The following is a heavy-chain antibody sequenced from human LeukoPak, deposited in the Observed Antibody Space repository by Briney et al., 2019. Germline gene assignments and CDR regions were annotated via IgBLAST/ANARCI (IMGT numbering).Heavy chain of an antibody. D-gene: IGHD1-26*01. CDR2: IYTSGST. J-gene: IGHJ4*02. CDR3: ARDSKIVGATTQ. CDR1: GGSFSGYY. Sequence: SETLSLTCAVYGGSFSGYYWSWIRQPAGKGLEWIGRIYTSGSTNYNPSLKSRVTMSVDTSKNQFSLKLSSVTAADTAVYYCARDSKIVGATTQWGQGTLVTVSS. V-gene: IGHV4-59*10.